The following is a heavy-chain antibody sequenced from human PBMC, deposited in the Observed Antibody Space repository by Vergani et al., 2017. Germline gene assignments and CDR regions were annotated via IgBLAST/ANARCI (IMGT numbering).Heavy chain of an antibody. CDR1: GGSFSGYY. Sequence: QVQLPQWGAGLLKPSETLSLTCAVYGGSFSGYYWSWIRQPPGKGLEWIGEINHSGSTNYNPSLKSRVTISVDTSKNQFSLKLSSVTAADTAVYYCARERITIFGVVKVPGYYYYMDVWGKGTTVTVSS. J-gene: IGHJ6*03. CDR3: ARERITIFGVVKVPGYYYYMDV. V-gene: IGHV4-34*01. CDR2: INHSGST. D-gene: IGHD3-3*01.